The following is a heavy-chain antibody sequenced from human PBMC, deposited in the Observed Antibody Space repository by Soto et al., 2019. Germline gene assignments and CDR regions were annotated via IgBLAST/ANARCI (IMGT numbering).Heavy chain of an antibody. J-gene: IGHJ4*02. V-gene: IGHV4-34*01. CDR3: VRGQWLPRGEY. CDR1: GGSFSGFF. D-gene: IGHD6-19*01. Sequence: QVQLQQWGAGLLRPSETLSLTCDVYGGSFSGFFWTWIRQPPGKGLEWIGEINHSGSTNYNPSLKSRVTLSMEMSENQFSLRLTSVTAAETAVYYCVRGQWLPRGEYWGQGTLGTVSS. CDR2: INHSGST.